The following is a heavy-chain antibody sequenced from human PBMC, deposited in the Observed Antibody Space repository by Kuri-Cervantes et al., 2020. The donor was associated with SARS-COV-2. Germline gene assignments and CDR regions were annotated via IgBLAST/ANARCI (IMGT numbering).Heavy chain of an antibody. CDR1: GFTFSDFS. CDR3: ARDRDDWNYPDY. D-gene: IGHD1-7*01. CDR2: ISGSGNNI. Sequence: GGSLRLSCAVSGFTFSDFSMSWVRQAPGKGMEWIAYISGSGNNIFYSDSVIGRFIISKDNAENSLYLQMSSLRADETADYFCARDRDDWNYPDYWGQGTLVTVSS. J-gene: IGHJ4*02. V-gene: IGHV3-11*04.